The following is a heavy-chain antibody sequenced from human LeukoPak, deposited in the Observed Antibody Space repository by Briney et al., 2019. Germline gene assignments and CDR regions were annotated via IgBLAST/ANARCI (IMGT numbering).Heavy chain of an antibody. J-gene: IGHJ6*03. CDR1: GGSISSGGYS. Sequence: PSETLSLTCAVSGGSISSGGYSWSWIRQPPGKGLEWIGYIYYSGSTNYIPSLKSRVTISVDTSKNQFSLKLSSVTAADTAVYYCARRAGSGSRFTHYYYYYYMGVWGKGTTVTISS. CDR3: ARRAGSGSRFTHYYYYYYMGV. CDR2: IYYSGST. D-gene: IGHD3-10*01. V-gene: IGHV4-30-4*07.